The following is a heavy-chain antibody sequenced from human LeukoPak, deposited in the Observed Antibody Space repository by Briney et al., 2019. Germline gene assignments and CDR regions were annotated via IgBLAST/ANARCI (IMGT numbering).Heavy chain of an antibody. V-gene: IGHV1-46*01. CDR3: ARDLASSGYYWD. CDR1: GYIFTNYY. D-gene: IGHD3-22*01. J-gene: IGHJ4*02. Sequence: ASVNVSCKASGYIFTNYYMHWVRQAPGQGLEWMGIINPSGGSTSYAQKFQGRVTMTRDTSTSTVYMELSSLRSEDTAVYFCARDLASSGYYWDWGQGTLVTVSS. CDR2: INPSGGST.